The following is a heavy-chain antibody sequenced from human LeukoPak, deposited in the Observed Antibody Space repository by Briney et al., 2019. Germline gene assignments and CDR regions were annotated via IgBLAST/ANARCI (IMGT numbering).Heavy chain of an antibody. Sequence: GGSLRLSCAASGFTVSSNYMSWVRQAPGKGLEWVSVIYSGGSTYYADSVKGRFTISRDNSKNTLYLQMNSLRAEDTAVYYCAGRDSSSWSLYFDYRGQGTLVTVSS. CDR1: GFTVSSNY. J-gene: IGHJ4*02. V-gene: IGHV3-53*01. D-gene: IGHD6-13*01. CDR2: IYSGGST. CDR3: AGRDSSSWSLYFDY.